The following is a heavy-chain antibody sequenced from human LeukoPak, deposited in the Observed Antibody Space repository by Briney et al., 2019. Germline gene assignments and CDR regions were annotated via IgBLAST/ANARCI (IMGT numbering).Heavy chain of an antibody. Sequence: GGSLRLSCSASGFTFSSYWMSWVRQAPGKGLEWVANIKQDGSEKYYVDSVKGRFTISRDNAKNSLYLQMNSLRAEDTAVYYCARGPTPSYYYGSGSYYSLDYWGQGTLVTVSS. J-gene: IGHJ4*02. V-gene: IGHV3-7*01. CDR1: GFTFSSYW. CDR2: IKQDGSEK. CDR3: ARGPTPSYYYGSGSYYSLDY. D-gene: IGHD3-10*01.